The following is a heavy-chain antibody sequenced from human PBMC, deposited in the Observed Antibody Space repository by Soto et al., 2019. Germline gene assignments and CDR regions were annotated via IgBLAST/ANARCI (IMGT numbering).Heavy chain of an antibody. CDR1: GGSFSGYY. V-gene: IGHV4-34*01. D-gene: IGHD6-19*01. Sequence: SETLSLTCAVYGGSFSGYYWSWIRQPPGKGLEWIGEINRSGSTNYNPSLKSRVTISVDTSKNQFSLKLSSVTAADTAVYYCARVFSSGWYGKLDDYWGQGTLVTVSS. CDR3: ARVFSSGWYGKLDDY. J-gene: IGHJ4*02. CDR2: INRSGST.